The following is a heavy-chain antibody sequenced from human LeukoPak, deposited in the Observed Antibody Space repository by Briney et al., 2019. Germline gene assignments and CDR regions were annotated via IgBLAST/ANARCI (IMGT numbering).Heavy chain of an antibody. Sequence: SETLSLTCAVSGGSFSGYYWSWIRQPPGKGLEWIGEINHSGSTNYNPSLKSRVTISVDTSKNQFSLKLSSVTAADTAVYYCAREMGDDFYYFDYWGQGTLVTVSS. CDR1: GGSFSGYY. CDR3: AREMGDDFYYFDY. D-gene: IGHD1-26*01. CDR2: INHSGST. J-gene: IGHJ4*02. V-gene: IGHV4-34*01.